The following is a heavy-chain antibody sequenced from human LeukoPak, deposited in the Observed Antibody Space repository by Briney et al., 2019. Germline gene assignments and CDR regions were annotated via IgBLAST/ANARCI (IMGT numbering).Heavy chain of an antibody. CDR2: IWYDGSNK. V-gene: IGHV3-33*01. J-gene: IGHJ3*02. D-gene: IGHD1-14*01. CDR1: GFTFSSYG. Sequence: PGGSLRLSCAASGFTFSSYGMHWVRQAPGKGLEWVAVIWYDGSNKYYADSVKGRFTISRDNSKNTLYLQMNSLRAEDTAVYYCAXDSPRNNAFDIWGQGTMVTVSS. CDR3: AXDSPRNNAFDI.